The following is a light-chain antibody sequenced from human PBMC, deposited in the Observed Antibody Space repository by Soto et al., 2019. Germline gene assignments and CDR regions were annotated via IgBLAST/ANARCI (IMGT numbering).Light chain of an antibody. CDR3: AAWDDSLSAWV. CDR2: TNN. CDR1: SSNIGRDY. J-gene: IGLJ3*02. Sequence: QSVLTQPPSASGTPGQRVTISCSGSSSNIGRDYVYWFQQLPGTAPKLLIYTNNQRPSGVPDRFSGSKSGTSASLAISGLLSEEEADYCCAAWDDSLSAWVFGGGTKLTVL. V-gene: IGLV1-47*02.